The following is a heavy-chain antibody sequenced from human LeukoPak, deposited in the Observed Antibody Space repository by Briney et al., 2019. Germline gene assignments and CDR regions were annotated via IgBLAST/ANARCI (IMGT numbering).Heavy chain of an antibody. D-gene: IGHD2-2*01. CDR1: GFTFSKYW. V-gene: IGHV3-74*01. Sequence: PGGSLRLSCAASGFTFSKYWMLWVRQAPGKGLESVSRINTDGTVTTYADSVKGRFTISRDNSKNTLYLQMNSLRAEDTAVYYCATGYCSSTSCPNWFDPWGQGTLVTVSS. J-gene: IGHJ5*02. CDR3: ATGYCSSTSCPNWFDP. CDR2: INTDGTVT.